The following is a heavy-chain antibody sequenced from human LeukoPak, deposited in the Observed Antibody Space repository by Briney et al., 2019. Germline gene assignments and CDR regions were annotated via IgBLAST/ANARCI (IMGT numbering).Heavy chain of an antibody. CDR1: GGSISNTNW. V-gene: IGHV4-4*02. D-gene: IGHD2-8*01. J-gene: IGHJ4*02. Sequence: SETLSLTCGVSGGSISNTNWWSWVRQPPGQGLEWIGEISLSGLTNYNPSLKSRVTVSLDKSKNHLSLNLTSVTAADTAVHYCSRENGAFSPFGYWGQGTLVTVPS. CDR2: ISLSGLT. CDR3: SRENGAFSPFGY.